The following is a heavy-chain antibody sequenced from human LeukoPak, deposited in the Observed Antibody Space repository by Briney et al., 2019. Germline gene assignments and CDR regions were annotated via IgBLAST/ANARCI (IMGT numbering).Heavy chain of an antibody. CDR3: ARDWEITAGDY. J-gene: IGHJ4*02. Sequence: GGSLRLSCAASGFTFSSYDMHWVRQATGKGLEWVSAIGTAGDTYYPGSVKGRFTISRENAKNSLYLEMNDLRAEDTAVYYCARDWEITAGDYWGQGSLVTVSS. CDR1: GFTFSSYD. CDR2: IGTAGDT. V-gene: IGHV3-13*01. D-gene: IGHD5-24*01.